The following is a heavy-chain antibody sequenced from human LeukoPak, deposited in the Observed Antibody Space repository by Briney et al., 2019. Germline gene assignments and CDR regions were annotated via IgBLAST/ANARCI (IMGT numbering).Heavy chain of an antibody. D-gene: IGHD3-10*01. CDR1: GFTFSSYA. CDR3: ARGPMGSGSYYQNWFDP. CDR2: ISYDGSNK. J-gene: IGHJ5*02. Sequence: PGGSLRLSCAASGFTFSSYAMHWVRQAPGKGLEWVAVISYDGSNKYYADSVKGRFTISRDNSKNTLYLQMNSLRAEDTAVYYCARGPMGSGSYYQNWFDPWGQGTLVTVSS. V-gene: IGHV3-30-3*01.